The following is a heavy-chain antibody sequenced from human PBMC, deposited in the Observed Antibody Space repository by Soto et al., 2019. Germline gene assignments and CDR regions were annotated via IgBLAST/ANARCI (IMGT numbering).Heavy chain of an antibody. CDR1: GFTFSRYA. CDR2: ISRDGSSN. D-gene: IGHD2-8*01. V-gene: IGHV3-30-3*01. CDR3: ARSRNGAVPDSINF. Sequence: PGGSLRLSCAASGFTFSRYAMHWVRQAPGEGLEWVAVISRDGSSNYYGDSEKGRFTVSRDTSNNTLYLSMTSLRPDDTAVFYCARSRNGAVPDSINFWGQGTRVTVSA. J-gene: IGHJ4*02.